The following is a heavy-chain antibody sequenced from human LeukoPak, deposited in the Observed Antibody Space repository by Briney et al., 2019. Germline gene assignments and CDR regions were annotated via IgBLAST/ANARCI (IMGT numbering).Heavy chain of an antibody. CDR3: ARVEVAAAGTYDY. J-gene: IGHJ4*02. Sequence: SETLSLTCAVSGGSISSSIWWSWVRQPPGKGLEWIGEIYHSGSTNYNPSLKSRVTISVDKSKNQFSLKLSSVTAADTAVYYCARVEVAAAGTYDYWGQGTLVTVSS. CDR2: IYHSGST. V-gene: IGHV4-4*02. D-gene: IGHD6-13*01. CDR1: GGSISSSIW.